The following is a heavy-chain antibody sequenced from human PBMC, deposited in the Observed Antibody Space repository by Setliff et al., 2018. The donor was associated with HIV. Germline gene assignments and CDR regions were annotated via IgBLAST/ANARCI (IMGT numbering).Heavy chain of an antibody. J-gene: IGHJ5*01. D-gene: IGHD3-10*01. CDR3: ARALRGSGEDS. CDR2: ISTTDKI. Sequence: GGSLRLSCAASGFTFRRFSMHWVRQAPGKALEWISHISTTDKIYYAESVKGRFTISRDNARNSGFLQMNSLRVEDTAVYYCARALRGSGEDSWGQGTLVTVSS. V-gene: IGHV3-21*05. CDR1: GFTFRRFS.